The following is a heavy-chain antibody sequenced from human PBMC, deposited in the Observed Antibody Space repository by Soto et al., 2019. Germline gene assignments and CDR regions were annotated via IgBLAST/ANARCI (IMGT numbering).Heavy chain of an antibody. CDR3: ARSSHKESWFDP. V-gene: IGHV4-4*07. J-gene: IGHJ5*02. Sequence: SETLSLTCTASNGSISNFYCNWIRQSAGKGLEWIGRIYASGSTTYNPSLRSRVTMSVDTSKNQFSLKVTSVTAADTAVYYCARSSHKESWFDPWGQGTLVTVSS. D-gene: IGHD6-13*01. CDR1: NGSISNFY. CDR2: IYASGST.